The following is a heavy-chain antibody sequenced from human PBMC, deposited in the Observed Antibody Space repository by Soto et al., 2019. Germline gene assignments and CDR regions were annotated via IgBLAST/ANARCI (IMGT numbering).Heavy chain of an antibody. J-gene: IGHJ4*02. CDR1: GGSISSGGYS. CDR2: IYHSGST. CDR3: ARAPSGYGNYFDY. Sequence: TLSLTCAVSGGSISSGGYSWSWIRQPPGKGLEWIGYIYHSGSTYYNPSLKSRVTISVDRSKNQFSLKLSSVTAADTAVYYCARAPSGYGNYFDYWGQGTLVTVSS. D-gene: IGHD4-17*01. V-gene: IGHV4-30-2*01.